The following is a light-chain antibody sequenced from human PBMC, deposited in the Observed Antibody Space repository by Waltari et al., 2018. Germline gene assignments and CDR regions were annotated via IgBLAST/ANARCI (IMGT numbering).Light chain of an antibody. CDR1: NIGSKS. CDR3: QLWDYTTDHWV. V-gene: IGLV3-21*03. J-gene: IGLJ3*02. Sequence: SFVLTQTPSVSVAPGNTARITSGGANIGSKSVHWYQQKPGQAPVLVVHDDRDRSPGVPERISGSNSGNTATLTISSVDVGDEADYYCQLWDYTTDHWVFGGGTKLTVL. CDR2: DDR.